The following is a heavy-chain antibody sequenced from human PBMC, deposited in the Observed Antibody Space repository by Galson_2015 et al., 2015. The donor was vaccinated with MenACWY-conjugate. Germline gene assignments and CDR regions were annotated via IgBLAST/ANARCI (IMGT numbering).Heavy chain of an antibody. V-gene: IGHV4-59*01. CDR2: IYYSGST. J-gene: IGHJ4*02. D-gene: IGHD1-26*01. CDR1: GGSSSRYY. Sequence: LSLTCTVSGGSSSRYYWSWIRQPPGKGLEWIGYIYYSGSTNYSPSFKSRITISVDMSKNQFSLRLSSLTAADTAVYYCARGALDYFDYWGQGILVTVSS. CDR3: ARGALDYFDY.